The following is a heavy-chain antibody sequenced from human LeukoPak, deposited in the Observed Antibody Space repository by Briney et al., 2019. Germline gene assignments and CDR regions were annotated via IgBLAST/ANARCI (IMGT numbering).Heavy chain of an antibody. CDR2: TYYRSKWYN. D-gene: IGHD6-13*01. CDR1: GDSVSSNSAA. V-gene: IGHV6-1*01. Sequence: SQTLSLTCAISGDSVSSNSAAWNWIRQSPSRGLEWLGRTYYRSKWYNDSAVSVKSRITINPDTSKNQFSLQLNSVTPEDTAVYYCARGTLSRIAAAGFLRFSWFDPWGQGTLVTVSS. J-gene: IGHJ5*02. CDR3: ARGTLSRIAAAGFLRFSWFDP.